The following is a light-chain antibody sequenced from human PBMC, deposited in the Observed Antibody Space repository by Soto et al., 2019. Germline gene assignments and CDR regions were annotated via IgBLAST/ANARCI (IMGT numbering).Light chain of an antibody. V-gene: IGLV2-14*01. Sequence: QSALTQPASVSGSPGQSITISCTGSSRNIAGYKFVSWYQQHPGKAPKLMIYEVSSRPSGVSDRFSGSKSGNTASLTISGLQAEDEGDYYCSSYTSSSTLVFGPGTKVTVL. CDR1: SRNIAGYKF. J-gene: IGLJ1*01. CDR2: EVS. CDR3: SSYTSSSTLV.